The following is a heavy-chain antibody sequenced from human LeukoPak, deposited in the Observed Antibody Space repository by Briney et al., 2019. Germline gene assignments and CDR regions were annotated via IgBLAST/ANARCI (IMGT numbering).Heavy chain of an antibody. V-gene: IGHV3-30-3*01. Sequence: GRSLRLSCAASGFTFSSYAMHWVRQAPGEGLEWVAVISYDGSNKYYADSVKGRFTISRDNSKNTLYLQMNSLRAEDTAVYYCARELQQTGTFGYWGQGTLVTVSS. CDR2: ISYDGSNK. CDR1: GFTFSSYA. D-gene: IGHD1-1*01. CDR3: ARELQQTGTFGY. J-gene: IGHJ4*02.